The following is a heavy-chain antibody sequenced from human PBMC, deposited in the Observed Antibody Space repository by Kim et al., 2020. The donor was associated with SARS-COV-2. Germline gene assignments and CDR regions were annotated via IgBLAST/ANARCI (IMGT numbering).Heavy chain of an antibody. Sequence: YYVDSLKGRFIISRDNAKNSLYLQMNRLRAEDMAVYYCARVGYSSSSVDYWGQGTLVSVSS. CDR3: ARVGYSSSSVDY. V-gene: IGHV3-7*01. D-gene: IGHD6-6*01. J-gene: IGHJ4*02.